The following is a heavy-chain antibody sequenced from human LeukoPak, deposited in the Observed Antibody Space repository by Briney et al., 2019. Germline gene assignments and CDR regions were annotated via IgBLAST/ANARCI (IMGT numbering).Heavy chain of an antibody. V-gene: IGHV3-23*01. CDR3: VCDSNRKSGY. CDR2: ISGSGGST. D-gene: IGHD2-15*01. J-gene: IGHJ4*02. CDR1: GFTFSSYG. Sequence: GGSLRLSCAASGFTFSSYGMHWVRQAPGKGLEWVSAISGSGGSTYYPDFVTRRLTISRDNSKNTLYLKMNRLRAEDTAVYYCVCDSNRKSGYWGQGTLVTVSS.